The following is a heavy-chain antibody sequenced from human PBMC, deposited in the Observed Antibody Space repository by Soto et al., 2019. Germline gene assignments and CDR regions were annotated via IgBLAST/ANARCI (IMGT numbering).Heavy chain of an antibody. V-gene: IGHV3-33*01. J-gene: IGHJ6*02. CDR3: ARDKGDYALNYYYGMAV. Sequence: QVQLVESGGGVVQPGRSLRLSCAASGFTFSSYGMHWVRQAPGKGLEWVAVIWYDGSNKYYADSVKGQFTISRDNSKNTLYLQMNSLRAEDTAVYYCARDKGDYALNYYYGMAVWGQGTTVTVSS. D-gene: IGHD4-17*01. CDR1: GFTFSSYG. CDR2: IWYDGSNK.